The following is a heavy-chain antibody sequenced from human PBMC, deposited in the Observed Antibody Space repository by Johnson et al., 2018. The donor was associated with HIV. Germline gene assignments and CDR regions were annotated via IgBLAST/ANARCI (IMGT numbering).Heavy chain of an antibody. D-gene: IGHD3-22*01. CDR3: AKVWDYFDSNAFDI. CDR2: ISYDGSNK. V-gene: IGHV3-30*18. J-gene: IGHJ3*02. Sequence: QVQLVESGGGLVQPGGSLRLSCAASGFTVSSNYMSWVRQAPGKGLEWVAVISYDGSNKYYADSVTGRFTMSRDNSKNRLYLQMNRLRVDDSAVYYCAKVWDYFDSNAFDIWGQGTVVTVSS. CDR1: GFTVSSNY.